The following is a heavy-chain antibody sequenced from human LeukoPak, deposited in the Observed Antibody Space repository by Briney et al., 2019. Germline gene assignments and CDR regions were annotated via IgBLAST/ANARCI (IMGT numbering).Heavy chain of an antibody. V-gene: IGHV1-8*02. D-gene: IGHD6-13*01. CDR1: GYTFTNYG. Sequence: ASVKVSCKASGYTFTNYGFHWVRQAPGQGLEWMGWMNPNSGNTGYAQKFQGRVTMTRNTSISTAYMELSSLRSEDTAVYYCARAHTYSSSWYLFSWGQGTLVTVSS. J-gene: IGHJ5*02. CDR3: ARAHTYSSSWYLFS. CDR2: MNPNSGNT.